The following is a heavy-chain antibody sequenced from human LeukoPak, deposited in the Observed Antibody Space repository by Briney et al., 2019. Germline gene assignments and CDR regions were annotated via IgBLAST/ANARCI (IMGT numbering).Heavy chain of an antibody. CDR3: ARETGMANLDY. Sequence: LAGGSLRLSCAASGFTLSDHYMDWVRQAPGKGLEWVANIKQDGSEKYYVDSVKGRFTISRDNAKKSLYLQMNSLRAEDTAVYYCARETGMANLDYWGQGTLVTVSS. CDR1: GFTLSDHY. D-gene: IGHD5-24*01. J-gene: IGHJ4*02. V-gene: IGHV3-7*04. CDR2: IKQDGSEK.